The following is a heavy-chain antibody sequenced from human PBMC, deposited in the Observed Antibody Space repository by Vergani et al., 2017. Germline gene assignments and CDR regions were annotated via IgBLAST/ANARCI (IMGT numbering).Heavy chain of an antibody. D-gene: IGHD6-19*01. Sequence: VQLVESGGGVVQPGRSLRLSCAASGFTFSSYGMHWVRQAPGKGLEWVAVISYDGSNKYYADSVKGRFTISRDNSKNTLYLQMNSLRAEDTAVYYCAKGGVWYSSGTDPFDIWGQGTMVTVSS. V-gene: IGHV3-30*18. CDR3: AKGGVWYSSGTDPFDI. CDR1: GFTFSSYG. CDR2: ISYDGSNK. J-gene: IGHJ3*02.